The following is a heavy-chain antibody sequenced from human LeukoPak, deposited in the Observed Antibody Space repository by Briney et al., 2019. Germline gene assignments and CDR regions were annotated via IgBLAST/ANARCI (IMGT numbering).Heavy chain of an antibody. CDR1: GYTLTELS. V-gene: IGHV1-24*01. CDR3: ATGGVVGAFDI. D-gene: IGHD3-3*01. CDR2: FDPEDGET. J-gene: IGHJ3*02. Sequence: ASVKVSCKVSGYTLTELSIHWVRQAPGRGLEWVGGFDPEDGETIYAQKFQGRVTMTKDTSTDTAYMELSSLRSEDTAVYFCATGGVVGAFDIWGQGTMVTVSS.